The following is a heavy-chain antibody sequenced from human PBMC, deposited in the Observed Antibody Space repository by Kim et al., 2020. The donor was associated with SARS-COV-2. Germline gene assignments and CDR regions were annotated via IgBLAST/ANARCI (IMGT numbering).Heavy chain of an antibody. CDR3: ARGGTKDGYSLTCDAFDI. V-gene: IGHV1-2*02. CDR2: INPNSGGT. D-gene: IGHD2-15*01. Sequence: ASVKVSCKASGYTFTGYYMHWMRQAPGQGLEWMAWINPNSGGTSYAQKFQGRVTMTRDTSITTCYMQLSGLRSDDTAVYYCARGGTKDGYSLTCDAFDIW. CDR1: GYTFTGYY. J-gene: IGHJ3*02.